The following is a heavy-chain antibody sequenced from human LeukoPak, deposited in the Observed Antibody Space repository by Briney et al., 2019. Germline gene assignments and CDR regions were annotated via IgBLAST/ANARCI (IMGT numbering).Heavy chain of an antibody. V-gene: IGHV1-69*13. D-gene: IGHD3-10*01. CDR2: IIPIFGTA. CDR3: ARSRGFQSRWYFDY. Sequence: SVKVSCKASGGTFSSYAISWVRQAPGQGLEWMGGIIPIFGTANYAQKFQGRVTITADESTSTAYMELSSLRSEDTAVYYCARSRGFQSRWYFDYWGQGTLVTVSS. CDR1: GGTFSSYA. J-gene: IGHJ4*02.